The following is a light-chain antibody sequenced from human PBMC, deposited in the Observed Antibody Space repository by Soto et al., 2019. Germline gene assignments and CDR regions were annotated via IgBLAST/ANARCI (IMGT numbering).Light chain of an antibody. CDR2: SSN. V-gene: IGLV1-44*01. J-gene: IGLJ2*01. CDR1: SSNIGSNS. Sequence: QSVLTQPPSASVTPGQRVTISCSGSSSNIGSNSVNWYQQLPGTAPKLLMYSSNQRPSGVPDRFSGSKSGTSASLAISGVQSEDEADYYCAAWDDSLNGVVFGGGTKLTV. CDR3: AAWDDSLNGVV.